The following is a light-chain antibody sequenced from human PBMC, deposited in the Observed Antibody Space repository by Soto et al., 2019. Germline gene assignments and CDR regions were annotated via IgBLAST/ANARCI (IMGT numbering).Light chain of an antibody. J-gene: IGKJ5*01. CDR1: ETISTF. CDR3: QQSYSSSPIT. CDR2: AAS. V-gene: IGKV1-39*01. Sequence: DIQLTQSPSSLSASVGDIVTMTFRASETISTFLNLYQHKPGKAPRLLISAASRLQSGVPPRFSGSGSGTEFTLTINSLRPEDFASYYCQQSYSSSPITFGPGTRLEIK.